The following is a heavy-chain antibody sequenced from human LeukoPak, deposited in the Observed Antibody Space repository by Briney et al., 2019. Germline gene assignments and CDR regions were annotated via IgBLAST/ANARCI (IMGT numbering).Heavy chain of an antibody. D-gene: IGHD3-10*01. CDR1: GFTVSSNY. J-gene: IGHJ3*02. V-gene: IGHV3-30*03. CDR3: TRDDPDYGSGDDAFDI. CDR2: ISYDGNKK. Sequence: GGSLRLSCAASGFTVSSNYMSWVRQAPGKGLEWVAVISYDGNKKYYTDSVKGRFTISRDNSKNTLYLQMNSLRAEDTAVYYCTRDDPDYGSGDDAFDIWGQGTMVTVSS.